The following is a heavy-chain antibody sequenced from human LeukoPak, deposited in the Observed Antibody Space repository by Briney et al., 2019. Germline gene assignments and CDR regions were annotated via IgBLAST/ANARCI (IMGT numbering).Heavy chain of an antibody. J-gene: IGHJ4*02. Sequence: SETLSLTCTVSGGSFSGYYWSWIRQPPGKGLEWIGEINHSGSTNYNPSLKSRVTISVDTSKNQFSLKLSSVTAADTAVYYCARRGKWELLKGNYYFDYWGQGTLVTVSS. CDR1: GGSFSGYY. CDR2: INHSGST. V-gene: IGHV4-34*01. CDR3: ARRGKWELLKGNYYFDY. D-gene: IGHD1-26*01.